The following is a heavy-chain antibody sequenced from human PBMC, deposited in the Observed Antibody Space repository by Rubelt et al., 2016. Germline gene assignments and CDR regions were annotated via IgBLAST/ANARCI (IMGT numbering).Heavy chain of an antibody. CDR2: INSAGGST. Sequence: EVQLVESGGGLVQPGGSLRLSCAASGFTLRSYWMHWVRQVPGKGLVWVSRINSAGGSTSYVDSVTGRLPISRDTARNTLYLQMNSLRDEDTAVYYCARGSYYFDYWGQGTLVTVSS. CDR1: GFTLRSYW. CDR3: ARGSYYFDY. D-gene: IGHD2-21*01. V-gene: IGHV3-74*01. J-gene: IGHJ4*02.